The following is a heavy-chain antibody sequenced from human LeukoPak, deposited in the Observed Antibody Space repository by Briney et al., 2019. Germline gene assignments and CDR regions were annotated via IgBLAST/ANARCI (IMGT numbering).Heavy chain of an antibody. CDR2: INPSGGST. J-gene: IGHJ4*02. Sequence: ASVKVSCKASGYTFTSYYMHWVRQAPGQGLEWMGIINPSGGSTSYAQKFQGRVTMTRDMSTSTVYMELSSLRSDDTAVYYCGRSGRGTYYYFDLWGQGTLVTVSS. CDR3: GRSGRGTYYYFDL. V-gene: IGHV1-46*01. CDR1: GYTFTSYY. D-gene: IGHD1-26*01.